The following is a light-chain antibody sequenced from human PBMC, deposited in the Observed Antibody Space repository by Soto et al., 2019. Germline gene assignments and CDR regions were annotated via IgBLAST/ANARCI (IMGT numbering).Light chain of an antibody. Sequence: EIVLTQSPGNLSLSPGEGATLSCRASQSVSSSFLAWFQQKPGQAPRLLIYGTSNRATGIPDRFSGSGSGTDFTLTISRLEPEDFAVYYCQQYANSPRTFGQGTKVEIK. CDR1: QSVSSSF. V-gene: IGKV3-20*01. J-gene: IGKJ1*01. CDR3: QQYANSPRT. CDR2: GTS.